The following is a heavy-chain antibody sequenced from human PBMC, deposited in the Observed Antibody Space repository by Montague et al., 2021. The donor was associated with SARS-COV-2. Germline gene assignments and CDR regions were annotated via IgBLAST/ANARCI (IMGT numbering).Heavy chain of an antibody. CDR2: TDWDDDK. J-gene: IGHJ4*02. CDR1: GLPLSTSGLC. D-gene: IGHD6-13*01. CDR3: ARIPNDSWYVSYFDY. V-gene: IGHV2-70*01. Sequence: PALVKPTQTLTLTCTLSGLPLSTSGLCVGWIRQPPGKALEWLALTDWDDDKYYSPSLKTRLSTSKGTSKNQVVLTMANMEPVDTATYYCARIPNDSWYVSYFDYWGQGILVTVSS.